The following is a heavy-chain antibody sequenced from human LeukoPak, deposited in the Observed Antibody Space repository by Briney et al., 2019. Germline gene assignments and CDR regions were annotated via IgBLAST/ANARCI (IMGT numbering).Heavy chain of an antibody. D-gene: IGHD6-25*01. CDR1: GFTVSSNY. CDR3: ARDLASGYSYYYYYGMDV. Sequence: GGSLRLSCAASGFTVSSNYMSWVRQAPGKGLEWVSVIYSGGSTYYADSVKGRFTFSRDNFKNTLYLQMNSLRAEDTAVYYCARDLASGYSYYYYYGMDVWGQGTTVTVSS. J-gene: IGHJ6*02. V-gene: IGHV3-53*01. CDR2: IYSGGST.